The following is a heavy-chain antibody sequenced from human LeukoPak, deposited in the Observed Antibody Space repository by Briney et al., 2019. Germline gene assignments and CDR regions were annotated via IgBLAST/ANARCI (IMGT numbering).Heavy chain of an antibody. D-gene: IGHD6-6*01. Sequence: GGSLRLSCAASGFTFSSHWMHWVRQPPGKGLVGVSRINTDGSITTYADSMKGRFTISRDNAKNTLYLQMNSLRAEDTAGYYCVRDSSSLYWGQGTLVTVSS. V-gene: IGHV3-74*03. J-gene: IGHJ4*02. CDR2: INTDGSIT. CDR3: VRDSSSLY. CDR1: GFTFSSHW.